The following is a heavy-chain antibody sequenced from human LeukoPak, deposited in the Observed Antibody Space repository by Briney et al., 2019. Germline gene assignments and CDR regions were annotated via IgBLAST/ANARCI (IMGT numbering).Heavy chain of an antibody. V-gene: IGHV1-46*01. Sequence: ASVKVSCKASGYTFTGYYMHWVRQAPGQGLEWMGIINPSGGSTSYAQKFQGRVTMTRDMSTSTVYMELSSLRSEDTAVYYCARGAIAVAGMDYWGQGTLVTVSS. J-gene: IGHJ4*02. CDR2: INPSGGST. CDR1: GYTFTGYY. CDR3: ARGAIAVAGMDY. D-gene: IGHD6-19*01.